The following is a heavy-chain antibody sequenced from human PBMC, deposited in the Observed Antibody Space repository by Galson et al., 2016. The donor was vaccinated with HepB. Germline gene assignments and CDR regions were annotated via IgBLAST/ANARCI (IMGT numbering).Heavy chain of an antibody. CDR3: ARDGTQQNDY. V-gene: IGHV4-4*02. Sequence: ETLSLTCNVSGGSISSFKCLSWVRQPPGKGLEWIGEICPTGSTNYNPSLNSRVTISADTSNNQFSLRLTSMTAADTAVYYCARDGTQQNDYWGQGTLVTVSS. J-gene: IGHJ4*02. CDR1: GGSISSFKC. CDR2: ICPTGST. D-gene: IGHD6-13*01.